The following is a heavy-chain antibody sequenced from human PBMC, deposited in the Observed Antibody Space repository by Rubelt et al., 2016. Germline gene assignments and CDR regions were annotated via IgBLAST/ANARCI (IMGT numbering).Heavy chain of an antibody. CDR3: AKDTGFGELPNHFDY. Sequence: RQAPGKGLEWVSSISSSSSYIYYADSVKGRFTISRDNAKNSLYLQMNSLRAEDTALYYCAKDTGFGELPNHFDYWGQGTLVTVSS. V-gene: IGHV3-21*04. J-gene: IGHJ4*02. CDR2: ISSSSSYI. D-gene: IGHD3-10*01.